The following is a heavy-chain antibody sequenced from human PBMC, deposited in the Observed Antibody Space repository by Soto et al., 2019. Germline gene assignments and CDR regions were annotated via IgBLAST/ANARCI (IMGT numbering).Heavy chain of an antibody. J-gene: IGHJ5*02. Sequence: KKPSASVKVSCKASGYTFTSYDINWVRQATGQGLEWMGWMNPNSGNTGYAQKFQGRVTMTRNTSISTAYMELSSLRSEDTAVYYCAREVPPATVTVLHWFDPWGQGTLVTVSS. D-gene: IGHD4-4*01. CDR1: GYTFTSYD. CDR3: AREVPPATVTVLHWFDP. V-gene: IGHV1-8*01. CDR2: MNPNSGNT.